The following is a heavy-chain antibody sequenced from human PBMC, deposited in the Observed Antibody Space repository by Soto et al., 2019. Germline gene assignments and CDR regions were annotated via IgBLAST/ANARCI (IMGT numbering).Heavy chain of an antibody. D-gene: IGHD2-21*02. V-gene: IGHV4-39*01. CDR3: ARHLDCPGGCYYYGMDV. CDR1: GGSISSSSYY. Sequence: SETLSLTCTVSGGSISSSSYYWGWIRQPPGKGLEWIGSIYYSGSTYYNPSLKSRVTISVDTSKNQFSLKLSSVTAADTAVYYCARHLDCPGGCYYYGMDVWDQGTTVTVSS. J-gene: IGHJ6*02. CDR2: IYYSGST.